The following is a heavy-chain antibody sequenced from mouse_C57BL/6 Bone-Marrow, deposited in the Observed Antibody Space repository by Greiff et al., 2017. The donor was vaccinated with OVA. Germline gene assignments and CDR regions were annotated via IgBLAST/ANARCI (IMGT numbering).Heavy chain of an antibody. CDR3: ARRGKPYYYAMDY. D-gene: IGHD2-1*01. CDR1: GYTFTSYW. J-gene: IGHJ4*01. CDR2: IYPSDSET. Sequence: VQLQQPGAELVRPGSSVKLSCKASGYTFTSYWMDWVKQRPGQGLEWIGNIYPSDSETHYNQKFKDKATLTVDKSSSTAYMQLSSLTSEDSAVYNCARRGKPYYYAMDYWGQGTAVTVSS. V-gene: IGHV1-61*01.